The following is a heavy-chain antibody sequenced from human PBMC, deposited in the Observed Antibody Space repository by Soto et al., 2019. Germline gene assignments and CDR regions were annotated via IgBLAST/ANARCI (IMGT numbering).Heavy chain of an antibody. J-gene: IGHJ6*02. CDR1: GGTFSSYG. CDR2: IIPIFGTA. Sequence: GASVKVSCKASGGTFSSYGISWVRQAPGQGLEWMGGIIPIFGTANYAQKFQGRVTITADESTSTAYMELSSLRSEDTAVYYCARSIAAAGTTTYYYYGMDVWGQGTTVTVS. CDR3: ARSIAAAGTTTYYYYGMDV. D-gene: IGHD6-13*01. V-gene: IGHV1-69*13.